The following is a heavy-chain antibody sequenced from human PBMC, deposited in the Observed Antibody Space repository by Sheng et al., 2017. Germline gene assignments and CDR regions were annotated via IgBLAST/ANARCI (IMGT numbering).Heavy chain of an antibody. V-gene: IGHV1-69*11. CDR2: IVVTLQKT. J-gene: IGHJ4*02. CDR1: GDTFRSYV. Sequence: QVQLVQSGAEVKKPGSSVKVSCKASGDTFRSYVIAWVRQAPWTAGLSGLGRIVVTLQKTHYAEKFQGRVAISADEGTNTAYMELISLTSDDTAVYYCARDLRGMSNHFDNWGQGTLVTVS. CDR3: ARDLRGMSNHFDN. D-gene: IGHD6-13*01.